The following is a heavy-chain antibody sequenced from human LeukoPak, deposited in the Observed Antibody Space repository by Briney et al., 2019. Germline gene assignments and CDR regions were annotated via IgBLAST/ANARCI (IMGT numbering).Heavy chain of an antibody. V-gene: IGHV4-38-2*02. CDR2: VYHSGST. J-gene: IGHJ3*02. Sequence: PAETLSLTCTVSTYSISSGHYWGWIRQPPGKGLEWIGSVYHSGSTYSNPSLNSRVTISVDTSKNQFSLKLSSVTAADTAVYYCARGRDLYCSNLTCYNDAFDIWGQGTLVTVSS. CDR1: TYSISSGHY. CDR3: ARGRDLYCSNLTCYNDAFDI. D-gene: IGHD2-2*01.